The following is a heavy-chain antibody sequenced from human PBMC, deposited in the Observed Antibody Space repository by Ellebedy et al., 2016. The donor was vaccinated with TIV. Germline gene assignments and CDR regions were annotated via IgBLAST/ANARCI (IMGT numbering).Heavy chain of an antibody. CDR1: GFTFSSYW. CDR3: AKLGNPAQAAAATGS. Sequence: ESLKISXAASGFTFSSYWISWVRQTPGKGLEWIGYISYSGVTSYNPSLKSRVIISVDTSKNQFSLNLSSVTAADTAVYYCAKLGNPAQAAAATGSWGQGTLVTVSS. V-gene: IGHV4-59*01. CDR2: ISYSGVT. J-gene: IGHJ5*02. D-gene: IGHD6-13*01.